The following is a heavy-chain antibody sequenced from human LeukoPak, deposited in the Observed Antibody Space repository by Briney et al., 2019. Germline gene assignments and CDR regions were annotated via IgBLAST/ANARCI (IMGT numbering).Heavy chain of an antibody. V-gene: IGHV4-4*07. J-gene: IGHJ3*01. CDR2: MFTSGNT. CDR3: ARSRCYNCAFDV. CDR1: GGSISPYY. D-gene: IGHD2-2*02. Sequence: PSETLSLTCTVSGGSISPYYWSWIRQPAGKGLEWIGRMFTSGNTNYNSSLKSRVTMSVDTSKNQFSLKLISVTAADTAVYYCARSRCYNCAFDVWGQGIMVTVSS.